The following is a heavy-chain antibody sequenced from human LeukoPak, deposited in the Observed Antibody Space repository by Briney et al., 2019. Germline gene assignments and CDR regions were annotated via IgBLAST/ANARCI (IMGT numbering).Heavy chain of an antibody. J-gene: IGHJ4*02. V-gene: IGHV1-8*03. CDR1: GYTFTGYY. Sequence: ASVKVSCKASGYTFTGYYMHWVRQAPGQGLEWMGWMNPNSGNTGYAQKFQGRVTITRNTSISTAYMELSSLRSEDTAVYYCASGDFYGDYDSYWGQGTLVTVSS. CDR2: MNPNSGNT. D-gene: IGHD4-17*01. CDR3: ASGDFYGDYDSY.